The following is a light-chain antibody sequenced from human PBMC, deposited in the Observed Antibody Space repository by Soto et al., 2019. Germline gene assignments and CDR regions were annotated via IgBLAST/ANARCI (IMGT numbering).Light chain of an antibody. CDR2: AAS. CDR1: QSVSSY. Sequence: DIQMTQSPSSLSASVGDRVTITCRASQSVSSYLNWYQQKPGEAPNLLIYAASSLQGGVPSRFSGSGSVTDFTLTISSLQPGDFATYYCQQSYSSPPTFGQGTKVEIK. V-gene: IGKV1-39*01. J-gene: IGKJ1*01. CDR3: QQSYSSPPT.